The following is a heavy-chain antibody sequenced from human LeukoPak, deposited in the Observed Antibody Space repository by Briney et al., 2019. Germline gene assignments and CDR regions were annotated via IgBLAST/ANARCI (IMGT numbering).Heavy chain of an antibody. V-gene: IGHV1-18*01. CDR2: ISAYNGNT. J-gene: IGHJ4*02. Sequence: ASVKVSCKASGYTFTSYGISWVRQAPGQGLEWMGWISAYNGNTNYAQKLQGRVTMTTDTSTRTAYMELRSLRSDDTAVYYCERGLAARRYDEIDYWGQGTLVTVSS. CDR1: GYTFTSYG. CDR3: ERGLAARRYDEIDY. D-gene: IGHD6-6*01.